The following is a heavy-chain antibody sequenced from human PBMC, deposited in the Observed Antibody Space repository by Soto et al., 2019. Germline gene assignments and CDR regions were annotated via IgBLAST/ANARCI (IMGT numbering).Heavy chain of an antibody. CDR1: GGTFSSYA. V-gene: IGHV1-69*13. Sequence: ASVKVSCKASGGTFSSYAISWVRQAPGQGLEWMGGIIPIFGTANYAQKFQGRVTITADESTSTAYMELSSLRSEDTAVYYCARTNIAVNRYCSSTSCYRGYFDYWGQGTLVTV. CDR2: IIPIFGTA. CDR3: ARTNIAVNRYCSSTSCYRGYFDY. J-gene: IGHJ4*02. D-gene: IGHD2-2*02.